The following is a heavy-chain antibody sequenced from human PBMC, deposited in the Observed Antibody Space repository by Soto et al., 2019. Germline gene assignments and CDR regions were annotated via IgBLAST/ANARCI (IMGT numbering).Heavy chain of an antibody. D-gene: IGHD6-19*01. CDR3: ARGGIAVAGIKDY. J-gene: IGHJ4*02. CDR2: ISYDGSNK. Sequence: QVQLVESGGGVVQRGRSLRLSCSASGFTFSSYAMHWVRQAPGKGLEWVAVISYDGSNKYYADSVKGRFTISRDNSKNTLYLQMNSLRAEDTAVYYCARGGIAVAGIKDYWGQGTLVTVSS. V-gene: IGHV3-30-3*01. CDR1: GFTFSSYA.